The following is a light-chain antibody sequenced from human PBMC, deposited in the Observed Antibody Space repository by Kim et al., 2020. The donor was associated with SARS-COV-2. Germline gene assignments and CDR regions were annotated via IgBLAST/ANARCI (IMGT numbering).Light chain of an antibody. CDR2: RND. CDR1: TSNLGTNY. V-gene: IGLV1-47*01. CDR3: AGWDDSLRGWV. J-gene: IGLJ3*02. Sequence: QSVLTQPPSASGTPGQRVTISCSGDTSNLGTNYVHWYQHLPGTAPKLLIYRNDRRPSGVRDRFSGSKYGITASLAISGLRSEDEAEYFCAGWDDSLRGWVFGGGTQLTVL.